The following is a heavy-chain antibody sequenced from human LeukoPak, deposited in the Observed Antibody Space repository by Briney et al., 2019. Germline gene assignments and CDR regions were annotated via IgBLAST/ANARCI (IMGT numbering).Heavy chain of an antibody. V-gene: IGHV4-61*08. Sequence: SETLSLICTVSGGSISGGGFYWNWIRQTPGKGLEWIGYIYHSGSGNTNYNPSLKSRVTISADTSKNQFSLKLTSMTAADTAVYYCARDKRFGPRYFDFWGQGTLVTVSS. D-gene: IGHD3-10*01. CDR3: ARDKRFGPRYFDF. J-gene: IGHJ4*02. CDR1: GGSISGGGFY. CDR2: IYHSGSGNT.